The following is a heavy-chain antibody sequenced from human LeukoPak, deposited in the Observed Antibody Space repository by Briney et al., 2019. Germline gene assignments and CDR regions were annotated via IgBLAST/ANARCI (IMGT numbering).Heavy chain of an antibody. CDR2: INHSGST. D-gene: IGHD3-22*01. CDR3: ARGLSWGSSGYYSY. J-gene: IGHJ4*02. V-gene: IGHV4-34*01. Sequence: PSETLSLTCAVYGGSFSGYCWSWIRQPPGKGLEWIGEINHSGSTNYNPSLKSRVTISVDTSKNQFSLKLSSVTAADTAVYYCARGLSWGSSGYYSYWGQGTLVTVSS. CDR1: GGSFSGYC.